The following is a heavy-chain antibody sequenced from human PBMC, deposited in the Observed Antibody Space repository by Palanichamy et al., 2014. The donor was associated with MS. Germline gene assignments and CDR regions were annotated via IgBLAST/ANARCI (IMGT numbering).Heavy chain of an antibody. CDR3: ARDGGDYGDPGDH. CDR1: GFTVSSNY. V-gene: IGHV3-66*01. J-gene: IGHJ4*02. CDR2: IYNSGST. Sequence: EVHLVESGGGLVQPGGSLRLSCAASGFTVSSNYMSWVRQAPGKGLEWVSIIYNSGSTYYADSVKGRFTISRDNSKNTLYLQMNSLGAEDTAIYYCARDGGDYGDPGDHWGQGTLVTASS. D-gene: IGHD4-17*01.